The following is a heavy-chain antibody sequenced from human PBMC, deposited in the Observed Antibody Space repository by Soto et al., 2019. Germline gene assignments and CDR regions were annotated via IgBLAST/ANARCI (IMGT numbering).Heavy chain of an antibody. CDR3: ARGFPSDDFSSGYDRFYFDY. CDR1: GGTFSSYA. J-gene: IGHJ4*02. CDR2: IIPMFGTT. V-gene: IGHV1-69*06. Sequence: SVKVSCKASGGTFSSYAINWVRQAPGQGLEWMGRIIPMFGTTKYAQKFNGGVTLTADKSTSTAYMELSSLRSEDTAVYYCARGFPSDDFSSGYDRFYFDYWGQGAQVTVSS. D-gene: IGHD3-3*01.